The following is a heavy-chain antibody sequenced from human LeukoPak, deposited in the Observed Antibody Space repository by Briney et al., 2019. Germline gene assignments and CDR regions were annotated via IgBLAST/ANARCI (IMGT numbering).Heavy chain of an antibody. CDR1: GGSFSGYY. J-gene: IGHJ6*02. CDR2: INHSGST. D-gene: IGHD5-12*01. Sequence: PSETLSLTCAVYGGSFSGYYWSWIRQPPGKGLEWIGEINHSGSTNYNPSLKSRVTISVDASKNQFSLKLSSVTAADTAVYYCASHSVATKSYYYYGMDVWGQGTTVTVSS. V-gene: IGHV4-34*01. CDR3: ASHSVATKSYYYYGMDV.